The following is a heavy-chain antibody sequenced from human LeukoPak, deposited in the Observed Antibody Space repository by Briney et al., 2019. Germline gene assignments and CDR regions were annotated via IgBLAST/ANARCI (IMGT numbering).Heavy chain of an antibody. CDR2: IIPIFGTA. J-gene: IGHJ6*03. CDR3: ARGLWSNYYYYMDV. Sequence: GASVKVSCKSAGGTFSIYAISWVRQAPGQGLEWMGGIIPIFGTANYAQKFQGRVTITTDESTSTAYMELSSLRSEDTAVYYCARGLWSNYYYYMDVWGKGTTVTVSS. D-gene: IGHD5-18*01. CDR1: GGTFSIYA. V-gene: IGHV1-69*05.